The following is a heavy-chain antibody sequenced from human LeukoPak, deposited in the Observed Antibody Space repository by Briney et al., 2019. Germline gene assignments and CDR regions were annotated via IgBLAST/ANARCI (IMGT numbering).Heavy chain of an antibody. CDR2: IYSGGST. CDR1: GFTVSSNY. V-gene: IGHV3-66*02. Sequence: GGSLRLSCAASGFTVSSNYMSWVRQAPGKGLEWVSIIYSGGSTYYADSVKGRFTISRDNPKNTLYLQMNSLRAEDTAVYFCVRVGYSYGYGDWNHFDYWGQGTLVTVSS. CDR3: VRVGYSYGYGDWNHFDY. D-gene: IGHD5-18*01. J-gene: IGHJ4*02.